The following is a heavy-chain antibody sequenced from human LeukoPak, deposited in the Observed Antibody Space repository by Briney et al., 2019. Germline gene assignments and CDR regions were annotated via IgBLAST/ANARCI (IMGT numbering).Heavy chain of an antibody. J-gene: IGHJ4*02. CDR3: ARDLGGGYSYGLDY. CDR2: ISAYNDNT. CDR1: GYTFTSYG. V-gene: IGHV1-18*01. Sequence: ASVTVSFKASGYTFTSYGISWVRQAPGQRLEWMGWISAYNDNTNYAQKLQGRVTMTTDTSTSTAYMELRSLRSDDTAVYYCARDLGGGYSYGLDYWGQGTLVTVSS. D-gene: IGHD5-18*01.